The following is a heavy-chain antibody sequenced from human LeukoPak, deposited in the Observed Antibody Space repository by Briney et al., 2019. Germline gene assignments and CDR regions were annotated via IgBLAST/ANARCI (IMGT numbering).Heavy chain of an antibody. D-gene: IGHD2-15*01. CDR1: GFTFSSYA. V-gene: IGHV3-23*01. CDR2: ISGSGGST. CDR3: ARQLVYCSDGNCYFDY. Sequence: GGSLRLSCAASGFTFSSYAMSWVRQAPGKGPEWVSAISGSGGSTYYADSVKGRFTISRDNSKNTLYLQMNSLRAEDTAVSYSARQLVYCSDGNCYFDYWGQGTLVTVSS. J-gene: IGHJ4*02.